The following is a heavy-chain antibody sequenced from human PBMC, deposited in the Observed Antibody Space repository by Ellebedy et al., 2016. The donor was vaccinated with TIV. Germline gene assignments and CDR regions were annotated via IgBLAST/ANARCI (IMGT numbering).Heavy chain of an antibody. CDR3: ARELIGGVWFGELEGY. CDR1: GYTFTGYY. CDR2: INPNSGGT. V-gene: IGHV1-2*02. D-gene: IGHD3-10*01. J-gene: IGHJ4*02. Sequence: ASVKVSCKASGYTFTGYYMHWVRQAPGQGLEWMGWINPNSGGTNYAQKFQGRVTMTRDTSISTAYMELSRLRSDDTAVYYCARELIGGVWFGELEGYWGQGTLVTVSS.